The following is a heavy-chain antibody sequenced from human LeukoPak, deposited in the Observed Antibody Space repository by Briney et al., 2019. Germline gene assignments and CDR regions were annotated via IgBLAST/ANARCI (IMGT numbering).Heavy chain of an antibody. D-gene: IGHD5-24*01. V-gene: IGHV3-72*01. J-gene: IGHJ4*02. CDR2: IREKPHSYST. CDR3: ARGFRYGSNWGFDY. Sequence: PGGSLRLSCAASGFTFSSYWMSWVRQAPGKGLEWVARIREKPHSYSTEYAASVKGRFTISRDDSKNSLYLQMSSLKTEDTAVYYCARGFRYGSNWGFDYWGQGTLVTVSS. CDR1: GFTFSSYW.